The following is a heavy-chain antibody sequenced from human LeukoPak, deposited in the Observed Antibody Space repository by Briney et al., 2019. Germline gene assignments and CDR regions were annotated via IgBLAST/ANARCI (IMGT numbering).Heavy chain of an antibody. CDR2: INSDGSST. CDR1: GFTFSSYW. D-gene: IGHD5-12*01. CDR3: TTGWYSGYVGY. J-gene: IGHJ4*02. V-gene: IGHV3-74*03. Sequence: GGSLRLSCAASGFTFSSYWIHWVRQAPGKGLVWVSGINSDGSSTTYADSVKGRFTISRDNAKNRLYLQMNSLRAEDTAVYYCTTGWYSGYVGYWGQGTLVTVSS.